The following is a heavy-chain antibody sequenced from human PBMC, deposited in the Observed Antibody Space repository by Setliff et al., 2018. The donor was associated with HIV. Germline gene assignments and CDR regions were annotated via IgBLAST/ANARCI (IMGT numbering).Heavy chain of an antibody. J-gene: IGHJ6*03. CDR3: SRGSYYMDV. Sequence: SETLSLTCTVSGGSISSGSFYWSWIRQPAGKKLEWIGYIHSSGSTIYSASLKSRVSISVDTSKNQVSLRLSSVTAADTAVYHCSRGSYYMDVWGKGTTVTVSS. V-gene: IGHV4-61*09. D-gene: IGHD3-16*01. CDR2: IHSSGST. CDR1: GGSISSGSFY.